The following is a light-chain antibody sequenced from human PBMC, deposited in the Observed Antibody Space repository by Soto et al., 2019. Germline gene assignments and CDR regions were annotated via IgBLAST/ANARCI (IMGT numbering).Light chain of an antibody. CDR3: GSYTGSIYV. Sequence: QSALTQPASVSGSPGQSITISCTGTSSDVGGYKFVSWYQQHPGKAPKLMIYEVSNRPSGVSSRFSGSKSSNTASLTISGLQAEDEADYYCGSYTGSIYVFGPGTKLTVL. CDR1: SSDVGGYKF. V-gene: IGLV2-14*01. CDR2: EVS. J-gene: IGLJ1*01.